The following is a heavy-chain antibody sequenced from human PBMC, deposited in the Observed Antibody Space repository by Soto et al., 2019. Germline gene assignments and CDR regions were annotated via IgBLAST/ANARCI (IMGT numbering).Heavy chain of an antibody. D-gene: IGHD2-21*02. CDR1: GYTFTSYA. V-gene: IGHV1-3*01. CDR3: ATDVPQADCGGDCSFDY. CDR2: INAGNGNI. Sequence: ASVKVSCKASGYTFTSYAMHWVRQAPGQRLEWMGWINAGNGNIKYSQKFQGRITITRVTSASTAYMELSSLRSEDTAVYYCATDVPQADCGGDCSFDYWGLGTLVTVSS. J-gene: IGHJ4*02.